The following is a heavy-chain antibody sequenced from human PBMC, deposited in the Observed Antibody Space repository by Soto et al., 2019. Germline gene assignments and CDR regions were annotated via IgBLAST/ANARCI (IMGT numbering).Heavy chain of an antibody. J-gene: IGHJ4*02. CDR3: AKGPPYYDSSGLDY. D-gene: IGHD3-22*01. CDR2: ISYDGSNK. V-gene: IGHV3-30*18. CDR1: GFTFSSYG. Sequence: GGSLRLSCAASGFTFSSYGMHWVRQAPGKGLEWVAVISYDGSNKYYADSVKGRFTISRDNSKNTLYLQMNSLRAEDTAVYYCAKGPPYYDSSGLDYWGQGTLVTVSS.